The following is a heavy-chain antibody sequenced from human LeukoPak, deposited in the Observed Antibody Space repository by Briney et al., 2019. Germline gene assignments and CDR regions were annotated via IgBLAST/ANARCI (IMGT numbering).Heavy chain of an antibody. D-gene: IGHD3-10*01. Sequence: ASVKVSCKASGYTFTASYIHWVRQAPGQGLEWMGWINPSSGATNSAQKFLGRVTMTRDTSMSTAYMELSSLTSDDTAVYYCARDYSDELLWFGESYYFDYWGQGTLVTVSS. CDR2: INPSSGAT. CDR3: ARDYSDELLWFGESYYFDY. J-gene: IGHJ4*02. V-gene: IGHV1-2*02. CDR1: GYTFTASY.